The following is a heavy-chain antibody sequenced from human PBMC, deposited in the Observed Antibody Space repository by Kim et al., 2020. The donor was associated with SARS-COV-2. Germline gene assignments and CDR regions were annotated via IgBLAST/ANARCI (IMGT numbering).Heavy chain of an antibody. J-gene: IGHJ4*02. CDR2: IWYDGSNI. V-gene: IGHV3-33*06. D-gene: IGHD6-19*01. CDR1: GFTFSSYA. Sequence: GGSLRLSCAASGFTFSSYAMHWVRQAPGKGLEWVALIWYDGSNIYYADSVKGRFTISRDNSKNTLYLQLNSLRAEDTAVYYCAKCPGVAGPFDYWGQGTLVTVSS. CDR3: AKCPGVAGPFDY.